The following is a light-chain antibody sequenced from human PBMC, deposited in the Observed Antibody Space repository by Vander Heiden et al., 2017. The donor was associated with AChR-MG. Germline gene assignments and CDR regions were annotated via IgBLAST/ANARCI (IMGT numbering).Light chain of an antibody. CDR3: MTWDRSLRAVV. CDR1: NSNTGTNY. Sequence: QSQLTQPPSVSAAPGEKVFISCSGSNSNTGTNYVSWYQHFPGSAPKLLIYDNDERPSGIPDRFSGSKSGTSASLAISGLQTGDEADYYCMTWDRSLRAVVFGGGTKVTVL. V-gene: IGLV1-51*01. CDR2: DND. J-gene: IGLJ3*02.